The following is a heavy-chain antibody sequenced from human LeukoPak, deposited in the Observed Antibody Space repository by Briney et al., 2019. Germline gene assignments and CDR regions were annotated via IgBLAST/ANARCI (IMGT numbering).Heavy chain of an antibody. CDR3: ARVSALFDY. V-gene: IGHV4-39*07. CDR1: GGSISSSSYY. D-gene: IGHD3-16*02. J-gene: IGHJ4*02. CDR2: IYYSGST. Sequence: SETLSLTCTVSGGSISSSSYYWGWIRQPPGKGLEWIGSIYYSGSTYYNPSLKSRVTISVDTSKNQFSLKLSSVTAADTAVYYCARVSALFDYWGQGTLVTVSS.